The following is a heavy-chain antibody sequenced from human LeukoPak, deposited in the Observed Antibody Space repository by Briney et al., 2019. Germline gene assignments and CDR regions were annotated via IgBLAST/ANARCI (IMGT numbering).Heavy chain of an antibody. CDR3: ARGDIVVVPAIDY. V-gene: IGHV1-8*01. CDR2: LNPKSGDT. CDR1: GFTFSNYD. Sequence: GASVKVSCKASGFTFSNYDINWVRQAPGQGLEWMGWLNPKSGDTGYAQKFQGRVAMTRNTSITTAYMEVSSLTSEDTAVYYCARGDIVVVPAIDYWGQGTLVTVSS. D-gene: IGHD2-2*01. J-gene: IGHJ4*02.